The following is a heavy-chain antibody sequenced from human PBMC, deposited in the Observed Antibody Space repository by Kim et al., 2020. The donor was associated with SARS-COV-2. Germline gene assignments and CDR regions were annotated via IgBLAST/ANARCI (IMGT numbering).Heavy chain of an antibody. Sequence: SETLSLTCTVSGGSISSNSYYWGWIRQPPGKGLEWIGSIYYSGSTYYNPSLKSRVTISVDTSKNQFSLKLSSVTAADTAVYYCAGHEASITIFGVVPLGEGMDVWGQGTTVTVSS. J-gene: IGHJ6*02. D-gene: IGHD3-3*01. V-gene: IGHV4-39*01. CDR2: IYYSGST. CDR1: GGSISSNSYY. CDR3: AGHEASITIFGVVPLGEGMDV.